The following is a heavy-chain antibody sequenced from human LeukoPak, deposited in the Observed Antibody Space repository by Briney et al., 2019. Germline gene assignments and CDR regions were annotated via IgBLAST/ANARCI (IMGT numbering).Heavy chain of an antibody. D-gene: IGHD6-19*01. J-gene: IGHJ6*02. CDR1: GGSISSYY. CDR2: IYYSGST. Sequence: RASETLSLTCTVSGGSISSYYWSWIRQPPGKGLEWIGYIYYSGSTNYNPSLKSRVTISVDTSKNQFPLKLSSVTAADTAVYYCARDAAQYSSGWYASSYYYGMDVWGQGTTVTVSS. V-gene: IGHV4-59*01. CDR3: ARDAAQYSSGWYASSYYYGMDV.